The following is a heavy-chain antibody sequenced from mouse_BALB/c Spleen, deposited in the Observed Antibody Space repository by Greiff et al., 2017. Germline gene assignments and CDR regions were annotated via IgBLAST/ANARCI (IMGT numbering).Heavy chain of an antibody. CDR2: ISDGGSYT. J-gene: IGHJ1*01. CDR3: ARDRGRDWYFDV. V-gene: IGHV5-4*02. D-gene: IGHD3-3*01. Sequence: EVQRVESGGGLVKPGGSLKLSCAASGFTFSDYYMYWVRQTPEKRLEWVATISDGGSYTYYPDSVKGRCTISRDNAKNNLYLQMSSLKSEDTAMYYCARDRGRDWYFDVWGAGTTVTVSS. CDR1: GFTFSDYY.